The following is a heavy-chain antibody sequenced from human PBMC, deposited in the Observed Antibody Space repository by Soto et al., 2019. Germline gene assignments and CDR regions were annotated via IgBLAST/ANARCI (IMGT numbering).Heavy chain of an antibody. CDR2: IIPIFGTA. V-gene: IGHV1-69*13. Sequence: VASVKVSCKASGGTFSSYAISWVRQAPGQGLEWMGGIIPIFGTANYAQKFQGRVTITADESTSTAYMELSSLRSEDTAVYYCARERLADDTVYYYGMDVWGQGTKVTVPS. CDR1: GGTFSSYA. D-gene: IGHD6-13*01. CDR3: ARERLADDTVYYYGMDV. J-gene: IGHJ6*02.